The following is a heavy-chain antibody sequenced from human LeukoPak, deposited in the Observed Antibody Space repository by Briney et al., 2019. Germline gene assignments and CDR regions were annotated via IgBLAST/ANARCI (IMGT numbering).Heavy chain of an antibody. CDR2: INHSGST. D-gene: IGHD5-18*01. J-gene: IGHJ6*02. V-gene: IGHV4-34*01. CDR1: GGSFSGYY. Sequence: PSETLSLTCAVYGGSFSGYYWSWIRQPPGKGLEWIGEINHSGSTNYNPSLKSRVTISVDTSKNQFSLKLSSVTAADTAVYYCARGGILQHLYGVDVWGQGTTVTVSS. CDR3: ARGGILQHLYGVDV.